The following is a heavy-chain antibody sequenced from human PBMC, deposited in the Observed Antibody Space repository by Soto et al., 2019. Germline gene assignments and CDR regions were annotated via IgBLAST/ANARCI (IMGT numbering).Heavy chain of an antibody. CDR3: ERPPHDFWSGYTGYYYYYGMDV. D-gene: IGHD3-3*01. Sequence: GWSLRLSCAASGFTFSSYAMHWVRHAPGKGLEWVAVISYDGSNKYYADSVKGRFTISRDNSKNTLYLQMNSLRAEDTAVYYCERPPHDFWSGYTGYYYYYGMDVWGHGTTVTVS. V-gene: IGHV3-30-3*01. CDR2: ISYDGSNK. J-gene: IGHJ6*02. CDR1: GFTFSSYA.